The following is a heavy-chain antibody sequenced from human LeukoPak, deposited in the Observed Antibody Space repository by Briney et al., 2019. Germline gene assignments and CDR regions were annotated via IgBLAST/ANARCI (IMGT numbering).Heavy chain of an antibody. D-gene: IGHD6-13*01. CDR3: ARVRRSSSWYDWFDP. J-gene: IGHJ5*02. Sequence: SETLSLTCAVYGGSFSGYYWSWIRQPPGKGLEWIGEINHSGSTNYNPSLKSRVTISVATSKKQFSLKLSSVTAADTAVYYCARVRRSSSWYDWFDPWGQGTLVTVSS. V-gene: IGHV4-34*01. CDR2: INHSGST. CDR1: GGSFSGYY.